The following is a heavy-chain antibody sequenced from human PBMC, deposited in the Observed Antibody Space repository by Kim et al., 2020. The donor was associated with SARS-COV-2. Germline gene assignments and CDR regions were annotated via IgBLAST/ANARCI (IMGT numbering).Heavy chain of an antibody. CDR1: GFTFSSYW. CDR3: ATVYDYVWGSYRYRNWYFDL. V-gene: IGHV3-74*01. D-gene: IGHD3-16*02. CDR2: INSDGSST. Sequence: GGSLRLSCAASGFTFSSYWMHWVRQAPGKGLVWVSRINSDGSSTSYADSVKGRFTISRDNAKNTLYLQMNSLRAEDTAVYYCATVYDYVWGSYRYRNWYFDLWGRGTLVTVSS. J-gene: IGHJ2*01.